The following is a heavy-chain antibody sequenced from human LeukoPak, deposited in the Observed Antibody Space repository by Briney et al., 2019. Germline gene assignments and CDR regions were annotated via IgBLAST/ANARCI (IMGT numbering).Heavy chain of an antibody. J-gene: IGHJ6*03. Sequence: SETLSLTCTVSGGSISNYFWSWIRQPAGKGREWIGRIYTSGSTNYNPSLKNRVTISVDTSKNQFSLKLSSVTAADTAVYYCARQNSNYWNYMDVWGKGTTVTVSS. CDR1: GGSISNYF. V-gene: IGHV4-4*07. CDR3: ARQNSNYWNYMDV. CDR2: IYTSGST. D-gene: IGHD4-11*01.